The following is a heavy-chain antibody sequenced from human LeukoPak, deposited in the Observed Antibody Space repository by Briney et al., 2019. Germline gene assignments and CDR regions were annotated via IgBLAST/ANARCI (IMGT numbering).Heavy chain of an antibody. D-gene: IGHD6-19*01. CDR2: VSYDGRSN. J-gene: IGHJ4*02. V-gene: IGHV3-30*04. CDR3: ARGGVYSSGSYYLYYFDY. Sequence: GGSLRLSCVASGFTFSSYAMHWVRQAPGKGLEWVALVSYDGRSNYHADSVKGRFTIYIDNSKNTLYLQMNSLRAEDTAVYYCARGGVYSSGSYYLYYFDYWGQGTLVTVSS. CDR1: GFTFSSYA.